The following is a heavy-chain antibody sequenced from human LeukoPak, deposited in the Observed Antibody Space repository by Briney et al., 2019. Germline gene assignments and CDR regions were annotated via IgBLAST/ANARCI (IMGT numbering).Heavy chain of an antibody. CDR3: AREFWGLDNSNDSYYYYMDV. CDR2: TDSKTGNP. Sequence: GASVKVSCKASGYTFTDYSINWVRQAPGQGLEWMGWTDSKTGNPTYAQGSTGRFVFSLDTSVRTAYLQISSLKAEDTAVYYCAREFWGLDNSNDSYYYYMDVWGKGTTVTVSS. D-gene: IGHD4-11*01. V-gene: IGHV7-4-1*02. CDR1: GYTFTDYS. J-gene: IGHJ6*03.